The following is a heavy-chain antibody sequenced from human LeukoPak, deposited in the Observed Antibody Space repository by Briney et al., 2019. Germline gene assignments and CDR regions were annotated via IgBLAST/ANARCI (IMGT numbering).Heavy chain of an antibody. CDR1: RLVFINYA. J-gene: IGHJ4*02. Sequence: GGSLRLSCAASRLVFINYAMTWVRQAPGKGLEWVSTINGRGDYTYYADSVKGRFTISRDNSKNTLYLQMGSLRAEDTAVYYCAKACSTPGGGYSSSWSRGFDYWGQGTLVTVSS. V-gene: IGHV3-23*01. CDR2: INGRGDYT. D-gene: IGHD6-13*01. CDR3: AKACSTPGGGYSSSWSRGFDY.